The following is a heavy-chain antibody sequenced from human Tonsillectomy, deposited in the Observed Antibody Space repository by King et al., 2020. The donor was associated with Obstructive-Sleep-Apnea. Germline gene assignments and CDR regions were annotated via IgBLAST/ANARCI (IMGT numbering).Heavy chain of an antibody. J-gene: IGHJ6*02. Sequence: EVQLVESGGGLVQPGRSLRLSCAASGFTFDDYAMHWVRQAPGKGLEWVSGISWNSYSIDYADSVKGRFTISRDNAKNSLYLQMNSRRAEDTASYYCARDNHGLDVWGQGTTVTVSS. CDR2: ISWNSYSI. CDR3: ARDNHGLDV. V-gene: IGHV3-9*01. CDR1: GFTFDDYA.